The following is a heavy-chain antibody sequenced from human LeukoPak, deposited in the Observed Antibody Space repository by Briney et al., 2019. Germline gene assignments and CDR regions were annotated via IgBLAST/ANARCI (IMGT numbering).Heavy chain of an antibody. D-gene: IGHD3-16*01. CDR3: ARDLLGAYYYGMDV. V-gene: IGHV3-33*01. Sequence: PGRSLRLSCAASGFTFSSYGMHWVRQAPGKGLEWVAVIWCDGSNKYYADSVKGRFTISRDNSKNTLYLQMNSLRAEDTAVYYCARDLLGAYYYGMDVWGQGTTVTVSS. CDR2: IWCDGSNK. CDR1: GFTFSSYG. J-gene: IGHJ6*02.